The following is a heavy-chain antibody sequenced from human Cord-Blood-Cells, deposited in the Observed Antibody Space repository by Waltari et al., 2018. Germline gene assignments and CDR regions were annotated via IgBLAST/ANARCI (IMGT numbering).Heavy chain of an antibody. D-gene: IGHD6-6*01. CDR1: GFTFSGYW. J-gene: IGHJ4*02. V-gene: IGHV3-7*01. CDR2: IKQYGSEK. Sequence: EVQLVESGGGLVQPGGSLRRSCAASGFTFSGYWMSWVRRAPGKGLEWVANIKQYGSEKYYVDSVKGRFTIYRDNAKNSLYLQMNSLRAEDTAVYYCARGKALEYSSSDYWGQGTLVTVSS. CDR3: ARGKALEYSSSDY.